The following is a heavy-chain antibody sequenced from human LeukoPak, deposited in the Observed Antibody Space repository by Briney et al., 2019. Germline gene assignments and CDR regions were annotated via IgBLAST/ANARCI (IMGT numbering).Heavy chain of an antibody. CDR1: GFSFSSYW. D-gene: IGHD6-19*01. CDR2: INSDGSST. Sequence: PGGSLRLSCAASGFSFSSYWMHWVRHTPGKGLVWVSRINSDGSSTSYADSVKGRFTISRDNAKNTLYLQMNSLRAEDTAVYYCARVGYSSGIGVGVDYWGQGTLVTVSS. CDR3: ARVGYSSGIGVGVDY. J-gene: IGHJ4*02. V-gene: IGHV3-74*01.